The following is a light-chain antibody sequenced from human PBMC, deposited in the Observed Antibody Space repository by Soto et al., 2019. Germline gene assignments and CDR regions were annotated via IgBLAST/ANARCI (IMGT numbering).Light chain of an antibody. CDR3: QQYNSYWT. CDR1: QSISSW. Sequence: DIQITQYPSTLSGSVGDRVTITCRASQSISSWLAWYQQKPGKAPKLLIYKASSLESGVPSRFSGSGSGTEFTLTISSLQPDDFATYYCQQYNSYWTFGQGTKVDIK. V-gene: IGKV1-5*03. CDR2: KAS. J-gene: IGKJ1*01.